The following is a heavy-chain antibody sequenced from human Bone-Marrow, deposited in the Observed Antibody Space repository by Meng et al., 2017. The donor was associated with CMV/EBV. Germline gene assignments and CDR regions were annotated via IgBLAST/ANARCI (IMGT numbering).Heavy chain of an antibody. CDR1: GYTFTSYG. CDR3: ARDVNYYDSSGPSVDFHY. V-gene: IGHV1-18*01. J-gene: IGHJ4*02. CDR2: ISTYNANT. D-gene: IGHD3-22*01. Sequence: ASVKVSCKASGYTFTSYGITWVRQAPGQGLEWMGWISTYNANTNYAQKFQGRVTMTTDTSTTTAYMELRSLRSDDTAVYYCARDVNYYDSSGPSVDFHYWGQGTLVTVSS.